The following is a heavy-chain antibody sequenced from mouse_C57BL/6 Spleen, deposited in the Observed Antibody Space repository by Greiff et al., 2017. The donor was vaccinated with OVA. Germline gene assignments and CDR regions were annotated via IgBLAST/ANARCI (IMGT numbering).Heavy chain of an antibody. Sequence: QVQLQQPGAELVMPGASVKLSCKASGYTFTSYWMHWVKQRPGQGLEWIGEIDPSDSYTNYNQKFKGKSTLTVDKSSSTAYMQLSSLTSEDSAVYYCARCSSYGNWYFDVWGTGTTVTVSS. D-gene: IGHD1-1*01. V-gene: IGHV1-69*01. CDR2: IDPSDSYT. CDR3: ARCSSYGNWYFDV. CDR1: GYTFTSYW. J-gene: IGHJ1*03.